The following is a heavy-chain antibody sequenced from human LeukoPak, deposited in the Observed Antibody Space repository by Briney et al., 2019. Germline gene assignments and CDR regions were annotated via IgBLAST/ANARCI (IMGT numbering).Heavy chain of an antibody. J-gene: IGHJ6*03. Sequence: GGSLRLSCAASGFTFSSYGMHWVRQAPGKGLEWVAFIRYDGSNKYYADSVKGRFTISRDNSKNTLYLQMNSLRAEDTAVYYCAKVKGAYYYYYMDVWGKGTTVTVSS. V-gene: IGHV3-30*02. CDR2: IRYDGSNK. CDR1: GFTFSSYG. CDR3: AKVKGAYYYYYMDV. D-gene: IGHD3-16*01.